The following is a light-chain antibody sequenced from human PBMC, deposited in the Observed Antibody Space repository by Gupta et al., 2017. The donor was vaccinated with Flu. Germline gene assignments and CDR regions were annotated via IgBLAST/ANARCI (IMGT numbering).Light chain of an antibody. CDR3: QQSYSKLWT. J-gene: IGKJ1*01. CDR1: QSISNY. CDR2: AAT. Sequence: IQMTQSPSSLSASVGDRVTITCRASQSISNYLNWYQQKPGKAPKLLIYAATRLQSGVPSRFSGSGAGKDFTLTISRLQPEDFANYYCQQSYSKLWTFGQGTKVEIK. V-gene: IGKV1-39*01.